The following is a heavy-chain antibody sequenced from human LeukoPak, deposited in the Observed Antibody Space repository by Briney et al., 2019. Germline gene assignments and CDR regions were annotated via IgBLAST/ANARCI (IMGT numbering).Heavy chain of an antibody. V-gene: IGHV7-4-1*02. CDR1: GYTFSSYT. CDR2: INTNTGNP. D-gene: IGHD1-26*01. Sequence: GASVKVSCKASGYTFSSYTMSWVRQAPGQGLEWMGWINTNTGNPTYAQGFTGRFVFSLDTSVSTAYLQISSLKADDTAVYYCARDLSETYSDYYFDYWGQGTLVTVPS. J-gene: IGHJ4*02. CDR3: ARDLSETYSDYYFDY.